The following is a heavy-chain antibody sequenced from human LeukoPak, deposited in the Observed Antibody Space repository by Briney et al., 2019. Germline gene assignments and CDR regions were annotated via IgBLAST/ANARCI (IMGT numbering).Heavy chain of an antibody. Sequence: ASVKVSCKASGYTFTSYGISWVRQAPGQGLEWMGWISAYNGNTNYAQKLQGRVTMTTDTSTSTAYMELRSLRSDDTAVYYCASGSTGADYYAYGMDVWGQGTTVTVSS. V-gene: IGHV1-18*01. J-gene: IGHJ6*02. CDR3: ASGSTGADYYAYGMDV. CDR2: ISAYNGNT. CDR1: GYTFTSYG. D-gene: IGHD1-1*01.